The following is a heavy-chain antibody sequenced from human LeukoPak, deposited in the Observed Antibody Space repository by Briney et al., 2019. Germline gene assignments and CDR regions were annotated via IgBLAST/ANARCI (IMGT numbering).Heavy chain of an antibody. J-gene: IGHJ5*02. D-gene: IGHD5-12*01. Sequence: PSETLSLTCAVYGGSFSGHYWSWIRQPPGKGLEWIGEINHSGSTNYNPSLKSRVTISVDTSKNQFSLKLSSVTAADTAVYYCARIVAYNWFDPWGQGTLVTVSS. CDR3: ARIVAYNWFDP. CDR1: GGSFSGHY. V-gene: IGHV4-34*01. CDR2: INHSGST.